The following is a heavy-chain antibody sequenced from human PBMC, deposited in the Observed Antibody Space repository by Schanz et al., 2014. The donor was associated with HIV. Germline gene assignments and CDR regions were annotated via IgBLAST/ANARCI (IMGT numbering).Heavy chain of an antibody. CDR1: GGSVSSGSYY. CDR2: IYYSGST. Sequence: QVQLQESGPGLVKPSETLSLTCTVSGGSVSSGSYYWSWIRQPPGKGLEWIGYIYYSGSTNYNPSLKSRVTISVDTSRNQFSLKLRSVTAADTAVYYCARAPPSDSSGYYPFDYWGQGTLVTVSS. CDR3: ARAPPSDSSGYYPFDY. V-gene: IGHV4-61*01. D-gene: IGHD3-22*01. J-gene: IGHJ4*02.